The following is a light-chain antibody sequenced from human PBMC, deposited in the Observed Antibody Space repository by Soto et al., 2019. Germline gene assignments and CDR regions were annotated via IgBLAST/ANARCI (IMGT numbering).Light chain of an antibody. CDR3: SSYSTTSSMV. CDR2: DVN. V-gene: IGLV2-14*01. CDR1: SSDVGGYNY. Sequence: QSALTQPASVSASPGQSISISGTGTSSDVGGYNYVSWYQQHPGKAPKLMIYDVNNRPSGVSNRFSGSKSGNTAFLTISGLQAEDEADYYCSSYSTTSSMVFGTGTKLTVL. J-gene: IGLJ1*01.